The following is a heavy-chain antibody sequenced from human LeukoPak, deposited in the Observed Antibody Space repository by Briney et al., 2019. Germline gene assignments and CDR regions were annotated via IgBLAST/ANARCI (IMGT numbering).Heavy chain of an antibody. CDR1: GGSISSYY. V-gene: IGHV4-4*07. CDR2: IYSSGST. CDR3: ARPLYDSSGYYYWFFDL. Sequence: SSETLSLTCTVSGGSISSYYWSWIRQSAGKGLEWIGRIYSSGSTNYNPSIKSRVTMSVDMSKNQFYLKLTSVTAADTAVYYCARPLYDSSGYYYWFFDLWGRGTLVTVSS. J-gene: IGHJ2*01. D-gene: IGHD3-22*01.